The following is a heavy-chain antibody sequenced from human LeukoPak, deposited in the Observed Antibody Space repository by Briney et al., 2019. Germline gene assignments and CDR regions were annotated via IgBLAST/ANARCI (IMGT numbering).Heavy chain of an antibody. CDR3: ARDFAGAATGFDY. CDR1: GYTFTSYG. CDR2: INPNSGDT. D-gene: IGHD6-13*01. Sequence: GASVTVSCTASGYTFTSYGISWVRQAPGQGLEWMGRINPNSGDTNYAQKFQGRVTMTRDTSISTAYMEVSRLRSDDTAVYYCARDFAGAATGFDYWGQGTLVIVSS. J-gene: IGHJ4*02. V-gene: IGHV1-2*06.